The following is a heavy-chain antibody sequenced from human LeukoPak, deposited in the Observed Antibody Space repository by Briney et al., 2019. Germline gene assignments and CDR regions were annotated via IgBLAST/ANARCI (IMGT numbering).Heavy chain of an antibody. CDR3: ARVVGGSYVDAFDI. D-gene: IGHD1-26*01. V-gene: IGHV3-20*04. CDR2: INWNGGST. CDR1: GFTFDDYG. Sequence: GGSLRLSCAASGFTFDDYGMSWVRQAPGKGLEWVSGINWNGGSTGYAGSVKGRFTISRDNAKNSLYLQMNSLRAEDTALYYCARVVGGSYVDAFDIWGQGTMVTVSS. J-gene: IGHJ3*02.